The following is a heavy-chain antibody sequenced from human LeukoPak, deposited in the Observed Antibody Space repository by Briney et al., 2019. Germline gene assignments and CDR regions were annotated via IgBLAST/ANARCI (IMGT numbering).Heavy chain of an antibody. D-gene: IGHD5-18*01. CDR3: ARGPRGYGYGPTLDY. Sequence: ASVKVSCKXSGYTFTGYYMHWVRQAPGQGLEWMGRINPNSGGTNYSQKFQGRVTMTRDTSISTAYMELSRLRSDDTAVYYCARGPRGYGYGPTLDYWGQGTLVTASS. CDR1: GYTFTGYY. CDR2: INPNSGGT. J-gene: IGHJ4*02. V-gene: IGHV1-2*06.